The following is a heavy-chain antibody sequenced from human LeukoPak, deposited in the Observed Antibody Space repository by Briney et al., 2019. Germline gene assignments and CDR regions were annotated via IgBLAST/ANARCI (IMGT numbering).Heavy chain of an antibody. CDR3: ARHLGLGVLYNWFDP. CDR1: GGSISGYY. D-gene: IGHD3-16*01. J-gene: IGHJ5*02. CDR2: IYYSGST. Sequence: SETLSLTCTVSGGSISGYYWSWIRQPPGKGLEWIGFIYYSGSTNYNPSLKSRVTISVDMSKNQFSLKLSAVTAADTAVYYCARHLGLGVLYNWFDPWGQGILVTVSS. V-gene: IGHV4-59*08.